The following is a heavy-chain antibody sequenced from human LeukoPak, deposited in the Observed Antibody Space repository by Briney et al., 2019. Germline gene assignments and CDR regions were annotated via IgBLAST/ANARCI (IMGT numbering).Heavy chain of an antibody. CDR2: IYTSGST. CDR3: ARDPRVPAAGNAFDI. Sequence: SETLSLTCTVSGGSISSYYWSWIRQPAGKGLEWIGRIYTSGSTNYNPSLKSRVTMSVDTSKNQFSLKLSSVTAADTAAYYCARDPRVPAAGNAFDIWGQGTMVTVSS. CDR1: GGSISSYY. D-gene: IGHD2-2*01. J-gene: IGHJ3*02. V-gene: IGHV4-4*07.